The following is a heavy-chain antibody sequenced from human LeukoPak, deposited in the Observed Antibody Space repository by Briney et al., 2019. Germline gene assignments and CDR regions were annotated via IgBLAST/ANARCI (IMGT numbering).Heavy chain of an antibody. Sequence: ASVKVSCKASGYTFTSYYMHWVRQAPGQGLEWMGIINPSGGSTSYAQKFQGRVTMTRDMSTSTVYMELSRLRSEDTAVYYCASSVDIIGYSYGAFHIWGQGTIVTVSS. V-gene: IGHV1-46*01. D-gene: IGHD3-22*01. CDR1: GYTFTSYY. CDR3: ASSVDIIGYSYGAFHI. J-gene: IGHJ3*02. CDR2: INPSGGST.